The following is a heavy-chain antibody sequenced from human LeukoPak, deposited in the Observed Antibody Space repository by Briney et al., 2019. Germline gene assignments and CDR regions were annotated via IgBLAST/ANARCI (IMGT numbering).Heavy chain of an antibody. CDR2: IYTSGRT. CDR1: GGSISSYY. V-gene: IGHV4-4*07. CDR3: ARDQIYKYGDYVFWFDP. J-gene: IGHJ5*02. D-gene: IGHD4-17*01. Sequence: SETLSLTCTVSGGSISSYYWSWIRQPAGKGLEWIGRIYTSGRTNYNPSLKSRVTMSVDTSKNQFSLKLSSVTAADTAVYYCARDQIYKYGDYVFWFDPWGQGTLVTVSS.